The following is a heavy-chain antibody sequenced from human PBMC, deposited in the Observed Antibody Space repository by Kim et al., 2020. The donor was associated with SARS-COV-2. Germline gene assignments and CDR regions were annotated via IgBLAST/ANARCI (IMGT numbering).Heavy chain of an antibody. V-gene: IGHV3-73*01. D-gene: IGHD3-22*01. CDR3: ARGLDTRGYHLAD. Sequence: AYAESVKVRFTISRDDSTNTAFLQMSSLKTEDTAMYYCARGLDTRGYHLADWGQGTLVTVSS. J-gene: IGHJ4*02.